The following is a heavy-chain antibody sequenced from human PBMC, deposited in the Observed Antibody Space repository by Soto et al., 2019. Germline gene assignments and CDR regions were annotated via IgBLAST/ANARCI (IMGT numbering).Heavy chain of an antibody. V-gene: IGHV3-33*01. CDR3: ARGFEQRLVGGYHLYGLDV. CDR1: GFTFSSYG. D-gene: IGHD6-13*01. CDR2: IWYDGSNK. Sequence: GGSLRLSCAASGFTFSSYGMHWVRQAPGKGLEWVAVIWYDGSNKYYADSVKGRFTISRDNSKNTLYLQMNSLRAEDTAVYYCARGFEQRLVGGYHLYGLDVWGQGTTVTVSS. J-gene: IGHJ6*02.